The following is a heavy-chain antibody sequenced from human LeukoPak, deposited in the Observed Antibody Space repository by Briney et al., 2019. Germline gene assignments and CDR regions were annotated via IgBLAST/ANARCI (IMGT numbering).Heavy chain of an antibody. V-gene: IGHV4-59*01. CDR1: GGSISSYY. J-gene: IGHJ3*02. Sequence: SETLSLTCTVSGGSISSYYWSWIRQPPGKGLEWIGYIYYSGSTNYNPSLKSRVTISVDTSKNQFSLKLSSVTAADTAVYYCARDYPQGEDAFDIWGQGTMVTVSS. D-gene: IGHD1-26*01. CDR3: ARDYPQGEDAFDI. CDR2: IYYSGST.